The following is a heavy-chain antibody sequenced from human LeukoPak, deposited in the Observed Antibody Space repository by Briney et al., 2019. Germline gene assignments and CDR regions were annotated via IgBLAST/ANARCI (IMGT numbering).Heavy chain of an antibody. V-gene: IGHV1-69*01. D-gene: IGHD3-16*01. J-gene: IGHJ5*02. CDR3: ARADYDYFDP. CDR1: GGIFSNYA. CDR2: IIPILGTS. Sequence: SVKVSCTASGGIFSNYAITWVRQAPGQGLEWMGEIIPILGTSKYAQMFQGRVTITADESTSTAYMELSSLRSEDTAMYYCARADYDYFDPWGQGTLVTVSS.